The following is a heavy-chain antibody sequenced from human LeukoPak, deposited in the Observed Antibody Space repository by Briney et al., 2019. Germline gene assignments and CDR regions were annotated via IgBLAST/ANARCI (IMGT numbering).Heavy chain of an antibody. Sequence: SVKVSCKASGGTFSSYAISWVRQAPGQGLEWMGGIIPIFGTANHAQKFQGRVTITTDESTSTAYMELSSLRSEDTAVYYCARERSGYSYGDYYYYMDVWGKGTTVTVSS. CDR2: IIPIFGTA. CDR3: ARERSGYSYGDYYYYMDV. D-gene: IGHD5-18*01. CDR1: GGTFSSYA. J-gene: IGHJ6*03. V-gene: IGHV1-69*05.